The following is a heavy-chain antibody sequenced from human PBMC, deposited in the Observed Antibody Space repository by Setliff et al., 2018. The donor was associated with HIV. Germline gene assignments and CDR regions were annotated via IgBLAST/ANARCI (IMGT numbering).Heavy chain of an antibody. CDR2: ISSSSTYI. V-gene: IGHV3-21*01. CDR1: GFTFSNYN. CDR3: ASPVFYGGNSS. Sequence: PGESLKISCAASGFTFSNYNMNWVRQAPGKGLEWVSSISSSSTYIYYADSVKGRFTISRDNAKNSLYLQMNSLRAEDTAVYYCASPVFYGGNSSWGQGTLVTVSS. J-gene: IGHJ5*02. D-gene: IGHD4-17*01.